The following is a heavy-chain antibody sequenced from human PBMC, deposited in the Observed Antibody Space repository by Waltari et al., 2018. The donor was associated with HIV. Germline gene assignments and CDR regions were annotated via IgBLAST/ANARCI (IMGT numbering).Heavy chain of an antibody. J-gene: IGHJ6*02. V-gene: IGHV3-30-3*01. D-gene: IGHD3-3*01. CDR3: ARTIFGVMITSDFFYGMDV. CDR2: ISFDGNNA. Sequence: QEQLVESGGGVAQPGRSLRLSCSASGFIFGDYAMHLVRQAPGKGLEWVGLISFDGNNAYYADSVKGRFTISRDNSKNTMSLQMNSLRSDGTALYYCARTIFGVMITSDFFYGMDVWGQGTTVTVS. CDR1: GFIFGDYA.